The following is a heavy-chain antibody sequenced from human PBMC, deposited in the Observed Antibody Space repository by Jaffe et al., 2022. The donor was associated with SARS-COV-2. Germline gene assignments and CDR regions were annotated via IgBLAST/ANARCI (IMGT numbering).Heavy chain of an antibody. J-gene: IGHJ5*02. D-gene: IGHD6-13*01. Sequence: QLQLQESGPGLVKPSETLSLTCTVSGGSISSSSYYWGWIRQPPGKGLEWIGSIYYSGSTYYNPSLKSRVTISVDTSKNQFSLKLSSVTAADTAVYYCVIAAAGTQDNWFDPWGQGTLVTVSS. V-gene: IGHV4-39*01. CDR3: VIAAAGTQDNWFDP. CDR2: IYYSGST. CDR1: GGSISSSSYY.